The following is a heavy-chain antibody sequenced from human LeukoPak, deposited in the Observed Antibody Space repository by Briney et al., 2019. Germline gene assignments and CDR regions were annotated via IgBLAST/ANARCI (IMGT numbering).Heavy chain of an antibody. CDR1: GGSISSGIYS. CDR2: IYHTGHT. Sequence: PSQTLSLTCAVSGGSISSGIYSWNWIRQPPGMGLEWIGYIYHTGHTYYNPSLKSRVTISVGRSKNQFSLKLSSVTAADTAVYYCARDSGDYPYYFDSWGQGALVTVSS. J-gene: IGHJ4*02. V-gene: IGHV4-30-2*01. CDR3: ARDSGDYPYYFDS. D-gene: IGHD3-10*01.